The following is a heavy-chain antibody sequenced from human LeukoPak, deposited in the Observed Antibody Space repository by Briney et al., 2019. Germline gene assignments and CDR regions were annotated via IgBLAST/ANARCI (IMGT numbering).Heavy chain of an antibody. CDR2: INTNTGNP. J-gene: IGHJ4*02. Sequence: GASVKVSCKASGGTFSSYAISWVRQAPGQGLEWMGWINTNTGNPAYAQGFTGRFVFSLDTSVSTAYLQISSLKAEDTAVYYCARDFRGCPGGYWGQGTLVTVSS. V-gene: IGHV7-4-1*02. D-gene: IGHD4-23*01. CDR1: GGTFSSYA. CDR3: ARDFRGCPGGY.